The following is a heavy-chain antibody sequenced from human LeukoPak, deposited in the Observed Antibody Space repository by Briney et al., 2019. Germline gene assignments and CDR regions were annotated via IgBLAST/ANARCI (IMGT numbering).Heavy chain of an antibody. J-gene: IGHJ4*02. V-gene: IGHV3-74*01. Sequence: PGGSLGLSCAASGLTFISYWMHWVRQAPGKGLVWVSRINEYGSSTDFADSVKGRFTISRDNAKNTLYLQMNSLRAEDTAVYYCARDAPGNTALDYWGQGTLVTVSS. CDR3: ARDAPGNTALDY. D-gene: IGHD5-18*01. CDR1: GLTFISYW. CDR2: INEYGSST.